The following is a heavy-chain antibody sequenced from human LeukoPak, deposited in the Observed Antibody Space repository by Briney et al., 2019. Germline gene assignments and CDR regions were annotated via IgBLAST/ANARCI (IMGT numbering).Heavy chain of an antibody. V-gene: IGHV3-48*03. J-gene: IGHJ4*02. Sequence: PGGSLRLSCAASGFTFSSYEMNWVRQAPGEGLEWVSYISSTGSTIYYADSVKGRFTISRDNAKNSLYLQMSSLRAEDTAAYYCATERSGSYANWGQGTLVTVSS. CDR2: ISSTGSTI. CDR3: ATERSGSYAN. D-gene: IGHD1-26*01. CDR1: GFTFSSYE.